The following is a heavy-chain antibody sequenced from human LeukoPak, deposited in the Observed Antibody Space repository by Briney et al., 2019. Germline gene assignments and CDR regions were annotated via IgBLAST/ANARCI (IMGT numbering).Heavy chain of an antibody. CDR1: GFTFTNHP. V-gene: IGHV3-64*02. D-gene: IGHD3/OR15-3a*01. CDR2: ISPSGDWT. Sequence: PGGSLRPSCAASGFTFTNHPMHWVRQASGKRLEYVSAISPSGDWTWYADSVKGRFTISRDNSKNTMYLQMGSLRPEDMGVYYCARAFRPASDPHDFYDFWGRGTTVTVSS. CDR3: ARAFRPASDPHDFYDF. J-gene: IGHJ3*01.